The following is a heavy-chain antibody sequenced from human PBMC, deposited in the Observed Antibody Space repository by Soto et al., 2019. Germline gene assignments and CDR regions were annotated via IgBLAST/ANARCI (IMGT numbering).Heavy chain of an antibody. V-gene: IGHV4-4*02. D-gene: IGHD1-26*01. CDR3: VRDTPFPSVGDTKSWYFDL. CDR1: GGSITGSHW. CDR2: MYHSGTT. Sequence: QVQLQESGPGLVQASGTLSLTCAVSGGSITGSHWWSWVRQPPGKGLEWIGEMYHSGTTNFNPSLKSRVTISVDTSKDQLSLNLYSVTAADTAVYYCVRDTPFPSVGDTKSWYFDLWGRGTLVIVSS. J-gene: IGHJ2*01.